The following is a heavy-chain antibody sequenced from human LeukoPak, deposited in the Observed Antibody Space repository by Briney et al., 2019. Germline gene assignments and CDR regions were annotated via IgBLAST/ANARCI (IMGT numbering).Heavy chain of an antibody. V-gene: IGHV3-33*06. CDR2: IWHDGSNK. CDR1: GFTFSNYG. CDR3: ANNFDY. J-gene: IGHJ4*02. Sequence: GGSLRLSCAASGFTFSNYGMHWVRQAPGKGLEWVAVIWHDGSNKYYADSVKGRFTISRDNSKNTLYLQMNSLGAEDTAVYYCANNFDYWGQGTLVTVSS.